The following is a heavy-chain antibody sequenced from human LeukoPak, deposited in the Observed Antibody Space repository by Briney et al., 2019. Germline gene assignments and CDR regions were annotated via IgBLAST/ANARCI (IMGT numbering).Heavy chain of an antibody. CDR3: ARGVRGYYDSRGYYQFDY. J-gene: IGHJ4*02. D-gene: IGHD3-22*01. CDR1: GGSISSSSYY. Sequence: SETLSLTCTVSGGSISSSSYYWGWIRQPPGKGLEWIGTIYYSGSTYYNPSLKSRVTISVDMSKNQLSLKLSSVTAADTATYYCARGVRGYYDSRGYYQFDYWGQGTLVTVSS. V-gene: IGHV4-39*07. CDR2: IYYSGST.